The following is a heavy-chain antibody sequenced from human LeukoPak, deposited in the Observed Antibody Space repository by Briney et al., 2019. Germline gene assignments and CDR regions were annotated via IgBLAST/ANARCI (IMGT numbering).Heavy chain of an antibody. J-gene: IGHJ4*02. CDR3: VRALGTGSY. CDR1: GFFFNSFW. V-gene: IGHV3-7*03. D-gene: IGHD3-9*01. Sequence: GGSLRLSCATSGFFFNSFWMTWVRQAPGKGLEWVANIKQDGSQKYYMDSVKGRFTISRDNAQNSLYLQMNSLRAEDTAVYYCVRALGTGSYWGQGTLVTVSP. CDR2: IKQDGSQK.